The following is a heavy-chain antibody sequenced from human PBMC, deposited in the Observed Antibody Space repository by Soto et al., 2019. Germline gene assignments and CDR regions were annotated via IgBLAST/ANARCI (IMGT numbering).Heavy chain of an antibody. Sequence: QVQLQESGPGLVKPSQTLSLTCTVSGGSISSGGYYWSWIRQHPGKGLEWIGYIYYSGSTYYNPTLKSRVTISVDTSKNQFSLKLSSVTAEDTAVYYCARVGYYEGSGYNAFDIWGQGTMVTVSS. CDR3: ARVGYYEGSGYNAFDI. V-gene: IGHV4-31*03. CDR1: GGSISSGGYY. CDR2: IYYSGST. J-gene: IGHJ3*02. D-gene: IGHD3-22*01.